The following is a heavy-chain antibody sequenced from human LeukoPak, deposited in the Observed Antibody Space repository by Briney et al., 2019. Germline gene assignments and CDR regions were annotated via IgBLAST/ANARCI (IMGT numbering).Heavy chain of an antibody. Sequence: ASVKVSCKASGYTFTSYDINWVRQATGQGLEWMGGFDPEDGETIYAQKFQGRVTMTEDTSTDTAYMELNSLRSEDTAVYYCATVNGGYCTNGVCLYFDYWGQGTLVTVSS. V-gene: IGHV1-24*01. CDR3: ATVNGGYCTNGVCLYFDY. J-gene: IGHJ4*02. CDR1: GYTFTSYD. CDR2: FDPEDGET. D-gene: IGHD2-8*01.